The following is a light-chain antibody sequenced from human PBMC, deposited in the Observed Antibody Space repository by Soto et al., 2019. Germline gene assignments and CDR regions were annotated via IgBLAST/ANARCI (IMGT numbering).Light chain of an antibody. CDR3: QQYGSSPPVVT. CDR1: QSVSSSY. V-gene: IGKV3-20*01. Sequence: EIVLTQSPGTLSLSPGERATLSCRASQSVSSSYLAWYQQKPGQAPRLLIYGASSRATGIPDRFSGSGSGTDFTLTISRLEPEDFAVYYCQQYGSSPPVVTFDQGTKVEIK. CDR2: GAS. J-gene: IGKJ1*01.